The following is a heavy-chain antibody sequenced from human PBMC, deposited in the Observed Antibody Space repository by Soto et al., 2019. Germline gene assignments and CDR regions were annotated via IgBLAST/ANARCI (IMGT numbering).Heavy chain of an antibody. J-gene: IGHJ4*02. V-gene: IGHV3-23*01. D-gene: IGHD6-6*01. CDR1: AFIFSSYA. Sequence: LXLTCAASAFIFSSYAMSWGRQAPVKGLEGVSAISGSGGSTYYADSVKGRFTISRDNTKNTLYLQMNSLRAEDTAVYYCAKVYGYSSSGFDYWGQGTLVTVS. CDR2: ISGSGGST. CDR3: AKVYGYSSSGFDY.